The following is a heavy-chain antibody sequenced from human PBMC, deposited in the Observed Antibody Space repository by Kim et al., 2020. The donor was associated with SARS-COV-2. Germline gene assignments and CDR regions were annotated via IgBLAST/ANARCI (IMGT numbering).Heavy chain of an antibody. CDR1: GFTFSSYG. CDR2: IRYDGSSK. D-gene: IGHD3-16*01. CDR3: ARDRLSFTIVHYFDY. V-gene: IGHV3-30*02. J-gene: IGHJ4*02. Sequence: GGSLRLSCAASGFTFSSYGLHWVRQAPGKGLEWVALIRYDGSSKYYADSVQGRFTISRDDSKNTLYLQMNSLRAEDTAVYYCARDRLSFTIVHYFDYWGQGTLVTVSS.